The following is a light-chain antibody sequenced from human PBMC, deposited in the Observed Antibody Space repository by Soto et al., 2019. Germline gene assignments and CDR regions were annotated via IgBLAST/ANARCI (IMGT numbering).Light chain of an antibody. CDR3: HQYNKWPPA. Sequence: EIVMTQSPATLSVSPGERATLSCRASQNVRSNLAWYQHKPGQAPRLLIYGTSTRATGVPARFSGSGSGTEFTLTISSLQSEDFASYYCHQYNKWPPAFGPGTKVDVK. J-gene: IGKJ3*01. V-gene: IGKV3-15*01. CDR1: QNVRSN. CDR2: GTS.